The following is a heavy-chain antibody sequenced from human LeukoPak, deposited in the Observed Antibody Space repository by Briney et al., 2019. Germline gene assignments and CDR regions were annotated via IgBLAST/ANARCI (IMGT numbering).Heavy chain of an antibody. CDR1: GGYIITSGHY. V-gene: IGHV4-39*06. Sequence: SETLSLTCTVSGGYIITSGHYWGCLRQPPGKGLGWTGSIYYTGVTSTNPFFRSRMSISVDTSKNQFALNLTSVTAADAAVYYCARERSSSCGHSWFDPWGQGTLVTVSS. CDR2: IYYTGVT. D-gene: IGHD2-21*01. CDR3: ARERSSSCGHSWFDP. J-gene: IGHJ5*02.